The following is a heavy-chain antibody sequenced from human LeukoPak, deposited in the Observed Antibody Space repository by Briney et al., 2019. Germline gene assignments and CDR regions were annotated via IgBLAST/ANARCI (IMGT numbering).Heavy chain of an antibody. CDR1: GLTFSSAW. CDR3: TTEGYCSGGNCYSFDY. Sequence: GGSLRLSCAVSGLTFSSAWMSWVRQAPGKGLEWVGRLKSKTDGGEIDYAAPVKGRFTILRDDSKNMLWLQMNRLKTEDTAVYFCTTEGYCSGGNCYSFDYWGQGTLVTVSS. V-gene: IGHV3-15*01. CDR2: LKSKTDGGEI. D-gene: IGHD2-15*01. J-gene: IGHJ4*02.